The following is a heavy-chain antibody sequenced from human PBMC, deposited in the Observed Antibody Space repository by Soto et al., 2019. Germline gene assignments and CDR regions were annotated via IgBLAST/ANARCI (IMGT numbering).Heavy chain of an antibody. Sequence: QVQLVESGGGVVQPGRSLRLSCAASGFTFSSYGMHWVRQAPGKGLEWVAVISYDGSNKYYADSVKGRFTISRDNSKNTLYLEMNRLGTEETGVDYCAKDPGRLAAAGTREWVGPWGQGTLVTVSS. J-gene: IGHJ5*02. V-gene: IGHV3-30*18. D-gene: IGHD6-13*01. CDR3: AKDPGRLAAAGTREWVGP. CDR2: ISYDGSNK. CDR1: GFTFSSYG.